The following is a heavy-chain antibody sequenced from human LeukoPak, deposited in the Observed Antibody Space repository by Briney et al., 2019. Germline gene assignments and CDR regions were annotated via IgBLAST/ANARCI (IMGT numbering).Heavy chain of an antibody. CDR3: AESTSTTVAPRDSFDI. CDR1: GFTFDDYG. CDR2: INWNGGST. V-gene: IGHV3-20*01. Sequence: GGSLRLSCAASGFTFDDYGMSWVRQAPGKGLEWVSGINWNGGSTGYADSVKGRFTISRDTSTNTVSLQMNSLTSEDTAVYHCAESTSTTVAPRDSFDIWGQGTMVTVSS. J-gene: IGHJ3*02. D-gene: IGHD4-23*01.